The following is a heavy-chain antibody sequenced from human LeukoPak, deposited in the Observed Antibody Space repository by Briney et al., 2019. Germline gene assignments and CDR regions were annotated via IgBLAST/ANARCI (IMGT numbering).Heavy chain of an antibody. J-gene: IGHJ5*02. D-gene: IGHD6-19*01. CDR1: GGSIRSYY. CDR3: ARDPLAVAGISPNWFDP. CDR2: ICTSGSP. V-gene: IGHV4-4*07. Sequence: PSETLSLICTVSGGSIRSYYWSWIRQPAGKGLEWIGRICTSGSPNYNPSLKSRVTMSVGTSKNQFSLKLSSVTAADTAVYYCARDPLAVAGISPNWFDPWGQGTLVTVSS.